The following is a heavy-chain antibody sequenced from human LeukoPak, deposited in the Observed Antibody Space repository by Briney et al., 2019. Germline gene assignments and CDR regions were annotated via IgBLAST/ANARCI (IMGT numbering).Heavy chain of an antibody. D-gene: IGHD2-15*01. Sequence: GGSLRLSCAASGFTGSNNYVSWVRQAPGMGLEWVSAIHSSGATCYADSVKGRFTISRDTSKNTLYLQISSLRVEDTAVYYCVRWAREADNWGQGTQVTVSS. V-gene: IGHV3-53*01. CDR2: IHSSGAT. J-gene: IGHJ4*02. CDR3: VRWAREADN. CDR1: GFTGSNNY.